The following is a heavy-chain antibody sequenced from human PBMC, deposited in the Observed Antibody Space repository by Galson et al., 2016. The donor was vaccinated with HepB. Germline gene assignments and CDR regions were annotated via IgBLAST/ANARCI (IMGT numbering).Heavy chain of an antibody. V-gene: IGHV4-39*01. CDR3: AGQAFRELHFNY. Sequence: SETLSLTCTVSGDSISSSNYYWGWIRQPPGKGLEWIGSIYYSGTTYYNPSLKSPVTMSVDTSRNQFSLRLSSVTASDTAVYYCAGQAFRELHFNYCGLGTLVTVSS. J-gene: IGHJ4*02. CDR2: IYYSGTT. D-gene: IGHD3-10*01. CDR1: GDSISSSNYY.